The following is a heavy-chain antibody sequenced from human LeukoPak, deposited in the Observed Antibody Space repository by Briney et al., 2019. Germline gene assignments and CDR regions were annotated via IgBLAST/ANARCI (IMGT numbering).Heavy chain of an antibody. CDR3: ARMGIQLWRFYMDV. Sequence: ASVKVSCKASGYTFTSYGISWVRQAPGQGLEWMGWISAYNGNTNYAQKLQGRVTMTTDTSTSTAYMELRSLRSEDTAVYYCARMGIQLWRFYMDVWGKGTTVTVSS. J-gene: IGHJ6*03. D-gene: IGHD5-18*01. CDR2: ISAYNGNT. CDR1: GYTFTSYG. V-gene: IGHV1-18*01.